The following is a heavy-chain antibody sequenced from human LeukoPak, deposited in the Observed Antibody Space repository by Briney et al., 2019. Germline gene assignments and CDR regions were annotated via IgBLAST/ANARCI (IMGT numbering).Heavy chain of an antibody. CDR3: ARPSLATNYYSYYMDV. CDR1: GDSVSSNSAA. Sequence: SQTLSLTCAISGDSVSSNSAAWNWIRQSPSRGLEWLGRTYYRSKWYNDYAVSVKSRITINPDTSKNQFSLNLSSVTAADTAVYYCARPSLATNYYSYYMDVWGKGTTVTISS. J-gene: IGHJ6*03. V-gene: IGHV6-1*01. D-gene: IGHD5-24*01. CDR2: TYYRSKWYN.